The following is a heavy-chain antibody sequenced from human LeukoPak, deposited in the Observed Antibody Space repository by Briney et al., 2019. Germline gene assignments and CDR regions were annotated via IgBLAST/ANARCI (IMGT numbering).Heavy chain of an antibody. J-gene: IGHJ6*03. CDR2: IYTSGST. CDR3: ARDYYDFWSGYYSLDYYMDV. Sequence: SETLSLTCTVSGGSISSYYWSWIRQPAGKGLEWIGRIYTSGSTNYNPSLKSRVTMSVDTSKNQFSLKLSSVTAADTAVYYCARDYYDFWSGYYSLDYYMDVWGKGTTVTVSS. D-gene: IGHD3-3*01. CDR1: GGSISSYY. V-gene: IGHV4-4*07.